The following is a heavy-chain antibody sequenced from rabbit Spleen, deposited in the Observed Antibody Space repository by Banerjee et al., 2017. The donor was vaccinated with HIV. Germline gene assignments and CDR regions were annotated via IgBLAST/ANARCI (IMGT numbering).Heavy chain of an antibody. CDR2: IDPVFGIT. CDR1: GFDFSSYG. V-gene: IGHV1S47*01. Sequence: QEQLVESGGGLIQPGGSLKLSCKASGFDFSSYGVSWVRQAPGKGLEWIGYIDPVFGITYYANWVNGRFSISRENAQNTVSLQMTSLTAADTATYFCARDGAGGSYFALWGPGTLVTVS. J-gene: IGHJ6*01. CDR3: ARDGAGGSYFAL. D-gene: IGHD8-1*01.